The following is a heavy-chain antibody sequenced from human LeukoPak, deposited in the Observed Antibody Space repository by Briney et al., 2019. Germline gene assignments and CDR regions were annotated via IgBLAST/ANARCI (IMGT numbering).Heavy chain of an antibody. V-gene: IGHV3-23*01. Sequence: PGGSLRLSCAASGFTFSSYAMSWVRQAPGKGLEWVSAISGSGGSTYYADSVKGRFTISRDNSKNTLYLQINSLRAEDTAVYYCAKGTRWLQLLDYWGQGTLVTVSS. J-gene: IGHJ4*02. D-gene: IGHD5-12*01. CDR1: GFTFSSYA. CDR2: ISGSGGST. CDR3: AKGTRWLQLLDY.